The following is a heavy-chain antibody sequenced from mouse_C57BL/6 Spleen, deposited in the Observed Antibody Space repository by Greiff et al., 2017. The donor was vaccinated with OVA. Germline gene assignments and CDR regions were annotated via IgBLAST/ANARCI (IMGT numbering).Heavy chain of an antibody. CDR1: GYTFTSYW. CDR2: IYPGSGST. CDR3: ARLRALITTVVATADY. J-gene: IGHJ2*01. V-gene: IGHV1-55*01. Sequence: VQLQQPGAELVKPGASVKMSCKASGYTFTSYWITWVKQRPGQGLEWIGDIYPGSGSTNYNEKFKSKATLTVDTSSSTAYMQLSSLTSEDSAVYYGARLRALITTVVATADYWGQGTTLTVSS. D-gene: IGHD1-1*01.